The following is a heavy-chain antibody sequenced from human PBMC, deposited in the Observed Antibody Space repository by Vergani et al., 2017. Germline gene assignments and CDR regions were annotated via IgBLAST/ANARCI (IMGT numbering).Heavy chain of an antibody. CDR1: GFTFSYAW. CDR2: IKSQTDGGTT. J-gene: IGHJ3*02. D-gene: IGHD4-17*01. Sequence: EVQLVESGGGLVKPGGSLRLSCAASGFTFSYAWMSWVRQAPGKGLEWVGHIKSQTDGGTTDYAAPVKGRFTISRDDSKNTLYLQMNSLKTEDTAVYYCAREGYGDSDGVHAFDIWGQGTMVTVSS. V-gene: IGHV3-15*01. CDR3: AREGYGDSDGVHAFDI.